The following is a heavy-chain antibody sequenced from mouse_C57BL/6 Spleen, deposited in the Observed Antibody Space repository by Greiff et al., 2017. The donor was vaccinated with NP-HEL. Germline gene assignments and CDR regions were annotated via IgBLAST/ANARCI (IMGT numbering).Heavy chain of an antibody. V-gene: IGHV1-81*01. Sequence: QVQLQQSGAELARPGASVQLSCKASGSTFTSYGISWVKQRTGPGLAWIGEIYPRSGNTYYNEKFKGKATLTADKSSSTAYMELRSLTSEDSAVYFCARDGLPYFDYWGQGTTLTVSS. CDR3: ARDGLPYFDY. CDR1: GSTFTSYG. J-gene: IGHJ2*01. CDR2: IYPRSGNT.